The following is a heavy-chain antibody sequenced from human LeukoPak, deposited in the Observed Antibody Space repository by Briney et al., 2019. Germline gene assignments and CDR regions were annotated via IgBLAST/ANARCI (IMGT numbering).Heavy chain of an antibody. V-gene: IGHV3-20*04. CDR1: GFTFSSIA. CDR2: INWNGGTT. Sequence: GGSLRLSCAASGFTFSSIAMSWVRQAPDKGLEWVSYINWNGGTTDYADSVKGRFTISRGNAMSSLYLQMNSLRAEDTALYYCARDYGSGSYYNGIDYWGQGTLVSVSS. J-gene: IGHJ4*02. D-gene: IGHD3-10*01. CDR3: ARDYGSGSYYNGIDY.